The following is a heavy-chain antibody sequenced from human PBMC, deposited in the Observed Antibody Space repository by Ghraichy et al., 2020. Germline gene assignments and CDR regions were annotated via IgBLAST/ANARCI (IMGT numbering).Heavy chain of an antibody. CDR1: GGSIRSPDYY. CDR3: ARRFAYSGSCDP. J-gene: IGHJ5*02. D-gene: IGHD1-26*01. Sequence: GSLRLSCTVSGGSIRSPDYYWAWIRQSPGKGLELIGSVYSSGTTHYNPSLKSRVSIFVDTSTNQLSLDLITVTAADTAVYFCARRFAYSGSCDPWGPGTLVVVSS. V-gene: IGHV4-39*01. CDR2: VYSSGTT.